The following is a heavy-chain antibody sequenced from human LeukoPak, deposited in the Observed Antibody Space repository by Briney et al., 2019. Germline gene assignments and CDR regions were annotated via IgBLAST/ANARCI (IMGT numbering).Heavy chain of an antibody. D-gene: IGHD3-10*01. CDR3: ATLPYGPYFDY. CDR1: GFTFSSYS. CDR2: ISSSSSYI. V-gene: IGHV3-21*01. J-gene: IGHJ4*02. Sequence: GGSLRLSCAASGFTFSSYSMNWVRQAPGKGLEWVSSISSSSSYIYYADSVKGRLTISRDNAKNSLYLQMNSLRAEDTAVYYCATLPYGPYFDYWGQGTLVTVSS.